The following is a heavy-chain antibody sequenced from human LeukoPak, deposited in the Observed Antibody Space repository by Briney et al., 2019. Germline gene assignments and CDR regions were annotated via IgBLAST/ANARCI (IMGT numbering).Heavy chain of an antibody. J-gene: IGHJ4*02. CDR3: ARVTKRPRGHFDY. V-gene: IGHV4-31*03. D-gene: IGHD1-1*01. CDR1: GGSISSGGYY. CDR2: IYYGGST. Sequence: SETLSLTCTVSGGSISSGGYYWSWIRQHPGKGLEWIGYIYYGGSTYYNPSLKSRVTISVDTSKNQFSLKLSSVTAADTAVYYCARVTKRPRGHFDYWGQGTLVTVSS.